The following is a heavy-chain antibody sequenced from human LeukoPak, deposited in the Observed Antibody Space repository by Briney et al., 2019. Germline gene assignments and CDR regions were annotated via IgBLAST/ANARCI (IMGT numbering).Heavy chain of an antibody. CDR3: ARDRAGGGY. CDR2: IKQDGSEK. Sequence: PGGSLRLSCAASGLTFSSYWMSWVRQAPGKGLEWVANIKQDGSEKYYVDSVKGRFTISRDNAKNSLYLQMNSLRAEDTAVYYCARDRAGGGYWGQGTLVTVSS. D-gene: IGHD1-14*01. CDR1: GLTFSSYW. J-gene: IGHJ4*02. V-gene: IGHV3-7*01.